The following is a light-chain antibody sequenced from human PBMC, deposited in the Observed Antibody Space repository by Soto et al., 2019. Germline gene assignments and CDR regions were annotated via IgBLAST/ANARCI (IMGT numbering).Light chain of an antibody. CDR3: QQYNNWPPWT. CDR1: QSVSSN. CDR2: GAS. Sequence: EIVMTQSPATLSVSPGERATLACRASQSVSSNLAWYQQKPGQAPSLLIYGASTRATGIPARFSGSGSGTDFTLTISSLQSEAFAVYYCQQYNNWPPWTFGQGTKVEIK. V-gene: IGKV3-15*01. J-gene: IGKJ1*01.